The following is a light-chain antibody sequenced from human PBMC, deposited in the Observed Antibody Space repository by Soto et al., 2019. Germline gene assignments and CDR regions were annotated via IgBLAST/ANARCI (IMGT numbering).Light chain of an antibody. J-gene: IGLJ2*01. CDR3: SSFSSITREV. CDR1: SSDVGGYSY. CDR2: EVS. Sequence: QSALTQPASVSGSPGQSITISCTGTSSDVGGYSYVSWYQQHPGKTPKLMIYEVSNRPSGVSHRFSGSKSGITASLTISGLQTEDEADYYCSSFSSITREVFGGGTQLTVL. V-gene: IGLV2-14*01.